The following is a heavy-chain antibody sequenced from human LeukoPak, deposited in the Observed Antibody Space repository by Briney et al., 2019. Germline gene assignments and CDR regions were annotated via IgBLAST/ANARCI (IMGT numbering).Heavy chain of an antibody. CDR3: ARKAAPAMDV. V-gene: IGHV3-7*01. J-gene: IGHJ6*02. D-gene: IGHD6-6*01. CDR1: GFTFSSYW. Sequence: GGSLRLSCAASGFTFSSYWMSWVRQAPGKGLEWVANIKRDGSERYYVDSVKGRFIISRDNAKSSLYLQMNSLRAEDTAVYYCARKAAPAMDVWGQGTTVTVSS. CDR2: IKRDGSER.